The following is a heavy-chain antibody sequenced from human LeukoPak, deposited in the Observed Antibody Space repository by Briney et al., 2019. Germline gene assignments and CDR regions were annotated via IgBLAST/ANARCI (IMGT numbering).Heavy chain of an antibody. CDR1: GGSISSYY. CDR3: ARFGEPYYYYGMDV. CDR2: IYYSGST. D-gene: IGHD1-14*01. J-gene: IGHJ6*02. Sequence: PSETLSLTCTVSGGSISSYYWSWIRQPPGKGLEWIGYIYYSGSTYYNPSLKSRVTISVDTSKNQFSLKLSSVTAADTAVYYCARFGEPYYYYGMDVWGQGTTVTVSS. V-gene: IGHV4-59*12.